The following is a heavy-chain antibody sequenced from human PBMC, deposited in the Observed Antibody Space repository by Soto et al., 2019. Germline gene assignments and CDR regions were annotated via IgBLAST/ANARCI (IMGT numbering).Heavy chain of an antibody. D-gene: IGHD6-13*01. J-gene: IGHJ6*02. CDR1: GYTFTSYG. CDR2: ISAYNGNT. Sequence: GASVKVSCKASGYTFTSYGISWVRQAPGQGLEWMGWISAYNGNTNYAQKLQGRVTMTTDTSTSTAYMELRSLRSDDTAVYYCARDQPGYSSSWSYYYYYYGMDVWGQGTTVTVSS. CDR3: ARDQPGYSSSWSYYYYYYGMDV. V-gene: IGHV1-18*01.